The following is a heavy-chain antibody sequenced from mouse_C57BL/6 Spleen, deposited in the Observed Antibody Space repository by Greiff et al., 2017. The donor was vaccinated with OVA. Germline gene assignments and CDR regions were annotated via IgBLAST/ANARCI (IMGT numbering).Heavy chain of an antibody. CDR1: GFTFSSYA. CDR3: ARETTMVTRGYFDY. D-gene: IGHD2-2*01. V-gene: IGHV5-4*01. J-gene: IGHJ2*01. Sequence: DVKLVESGGGLVKPGGSLKLSCAASGFTFSSYAMSWVRQTPEKRLEWVATISDGGSYTYYPDNVKGRFTISRDNAKNNLYLQMRHLKSEDTAMYYCARETTMVTRGYFDYWGQGTTLTVSS. CDR2: ISDGGSYT.